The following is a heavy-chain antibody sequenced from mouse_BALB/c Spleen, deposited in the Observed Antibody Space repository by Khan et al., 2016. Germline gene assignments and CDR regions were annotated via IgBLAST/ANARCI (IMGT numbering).Heavy chain of an antibody. D-gene: IGHD2-3*01. CDR2: IWGDGST. CDR1: GFSLTSYG. V-gene: IGHV2-3*01. CDR3: AQSGWLLPPYYYAMDY. J-gene: IGHJ4*01. Sequence: QMQLEESGPGLVAPSQSLSITCTVSGFSLTSYGVSWVRQPPGKGLEWLGVIWGDGSTNYHSALISRLSISKDNSKSQVFLKLNSLQTDDTSTYYCAQSGWLLPPYYYAMDYWGQGTSVTVSS.